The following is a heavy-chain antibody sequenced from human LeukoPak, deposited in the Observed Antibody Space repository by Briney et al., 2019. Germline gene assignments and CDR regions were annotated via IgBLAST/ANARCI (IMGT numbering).Heavy chain of an antibody. J-gene: IGHJ3*02. CDR2: VYTSGST. D-gene: IGHD1-7*01. V-gene: IGHV4-4*07. Sequence: SETLSLTCTVSGGSISGYYWSWIRQPAGKGLEWIGRVYTSGSTHYNPSLKSRVTMSVDTSKNQFSLRLSSVTAADTAVYYCARLITGTTTAFDIWGQGTMVTVSS. CDR3: ARLITGTTTAFDI. CDR1: GGSISGYY.